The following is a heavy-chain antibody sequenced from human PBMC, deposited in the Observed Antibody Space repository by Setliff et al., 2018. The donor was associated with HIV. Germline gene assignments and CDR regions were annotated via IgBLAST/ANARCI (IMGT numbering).Heavy chain of an antibody. V-gene: IGHV4-4*07. J-gene: IGHJ6*03. D-gene: IGHD2-15*01. CDR3: AREGWSDHYYYYMDV. CDR2: IFSSGTT. CDR1: GGSISSYY. Sequence: SETLSLTCSVSGGSISSYYWNWIRQPAGKGLEWIGRIFSSGTTNYNPSLQSRITMSVDTSKNQFSLKLSSVTAADTAVYYCAREGWSDHYYYYMDVWDKGTTVTVSS.